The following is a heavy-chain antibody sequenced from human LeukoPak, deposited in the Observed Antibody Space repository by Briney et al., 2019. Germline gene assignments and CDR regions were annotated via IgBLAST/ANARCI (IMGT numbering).Heavy chain of an antibody. CDR2: IYTSGST. V-gene: IGHV4-4*07. Sequence: SETLSLTCTVSGGSISSYYWSWIRQPAGKGLEWIGRIYTSGSTNYTPSLKSRVTMSVDTSKNQFSLKLSSVTAADTAVYYCARDSVAGTAATFYYYYGMDVWGQGTTVTVSS. J-gene: IGHJ6*02. CDR3: ARDSVAGTAATFYYYYGMDV. D-gene: IGHD6-19*01. CDR1: GGSISSYY.